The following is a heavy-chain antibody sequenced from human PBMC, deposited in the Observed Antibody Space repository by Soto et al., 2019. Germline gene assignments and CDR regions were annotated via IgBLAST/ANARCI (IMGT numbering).Heavy chain of an antibody. D-gene: IGHD1-7*01. CDR1: GFTFSSYG. CDR3: AKDRRAGGNYGFYSDX. Sequence: GGSLRLSFAASGFTFSSYGMTWVRQAPGKGLEWVSFSSSTGAGTYYEDSVKGRLTISRDNSKNTLYLQMTSLRADDTAVYYCAKDRRAGGNYGFYSDXWGQGALVTVSX. J-gene: IGHJ4*02. V-gene: IGHV3-23*01. CDR2: SSSTGAGT.